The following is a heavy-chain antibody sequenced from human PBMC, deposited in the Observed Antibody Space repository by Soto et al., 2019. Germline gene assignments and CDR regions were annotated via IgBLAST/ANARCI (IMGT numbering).Heavy chain of an antibody. D-gene: IGHD3-16*01. J-gene: IGHJ6*02. CDR2: ISYDGSNK. Sequence: QVQLVESGGGVVQPGRSLRLSCAASGFTFSSYAMHWVRQAPGKGLEWVAVISYDGSNKYYADSVKGRFTISRDNSKNTLYLQMKRLRAGDTAVYYCATVMGLWMITFGGGMDVWGQGTTVTVSS. CDR3: ATVMGLWMITFGGGMDV. V-gene: IGHV3-30-3*01. CDR1: GFTFSSYA.